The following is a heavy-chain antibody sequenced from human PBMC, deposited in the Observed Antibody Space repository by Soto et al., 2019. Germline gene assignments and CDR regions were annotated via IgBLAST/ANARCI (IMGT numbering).Heavy chain of an antibody. Sequence: ASVKVSCKASGYTFTSYNINWVRQAPGQGLEWVAGSTSNSGNSDYAQKFQGRLTVTRDTSISTAYMELSSLRSDDTAVYYCVLLEVFDHRGPGTLVTVSS. J-gene: IGHJ4*02. D-gene: IGHD3-10*01. CDR1: GYTFTSYN. CDR3: VLLEVFDH. V-gene: IGHV1-8*01. CDR2: STSNSGNS.